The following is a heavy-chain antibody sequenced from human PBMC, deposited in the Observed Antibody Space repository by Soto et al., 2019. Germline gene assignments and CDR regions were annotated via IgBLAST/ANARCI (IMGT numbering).Heavy chain of an antibody. CDR1: GGSISDSYYY. CDR2: VFYTGFT. J-gene: IGHJ4*02. Sequence: SETLSLTCAVSGGSISDSYYYWGWLRQSPGKGPEWIGSVFYTGFTSYNPALESRVSVSVDTSKNQFSLKMNAVTTADTAVYYCATSQKGYNWNYFDHWGQGALVTVSS. D-gene: IGHD1-20*01. V-gene: IGHV4-39*01. CDR3: ATSQKGYNWNYFDH.